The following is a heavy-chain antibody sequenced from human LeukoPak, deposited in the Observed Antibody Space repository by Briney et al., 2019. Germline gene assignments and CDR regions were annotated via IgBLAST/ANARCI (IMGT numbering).Heavy chain of an antibody. V-gene: IGHV4-39*01. Sequence: SETLSLTCTVSGGSISSSSYYWGWIRQPTGKGLEWIGSIYYSGSTYYNPSPKRRVTISVDTSKNQFSLQLSSVTAADTAVYYCARHETTVTTGEMDYWGQGTLVTVSS. CDR3: ARHETTVTTGEMDY. D-gene: IGHD4-17*01. CDR2: IYYSGST. J-gene: IGHJ4*02. CDR1: GGSISSSSYY.